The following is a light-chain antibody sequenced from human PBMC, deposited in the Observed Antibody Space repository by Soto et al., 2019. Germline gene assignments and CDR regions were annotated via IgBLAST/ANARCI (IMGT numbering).Light chain of an antibody. J-gene: IGKJ1*01. Sequence: DIQMTQSPPSLSASVGDRVTITCRASQSISTYLNWYQQKPGKAPRPLIYAASSLRSGVPSRFSGSGSGTDFTLIISSLQPEDFATYYCQQAYTTPTWTFGQGTKVDIK. V-gene: IGKV1-39*01. CDR1: QSISTY. CDR2: AAS. CDR3: QQAYTTPTWT.